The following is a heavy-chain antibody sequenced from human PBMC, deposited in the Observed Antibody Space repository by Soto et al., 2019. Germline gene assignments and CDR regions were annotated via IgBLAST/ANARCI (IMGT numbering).Heavy chain of an antibody. CDR3: ASAGHVGTATSCCPRF. J-gene: IGHJ4*02. Sequence: NPAGTLSLTCTVSGDSINSGVYYWSWLRQTPGRGLGWGGYTVHTGATHFNASLESPLSMSVDTSKNQLSMRLTSVTAADTAVYYCASAGHVGTATSCCPRFWGQAVLVPVSS. V-gene: IGHV4-30-4*01. D-gene: IGHD2-2*01. CDR2: TVHTGAT. CDR1: GDSINSGVYY.